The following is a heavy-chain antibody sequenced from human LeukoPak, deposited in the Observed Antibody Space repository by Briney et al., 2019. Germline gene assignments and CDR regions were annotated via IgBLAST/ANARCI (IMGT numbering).Heavy chain of an antibody. CDR2: IYPGDSDT. D-gene: IGHD3-22*01. Sequence: GESLKISCKGSRYSFTRYWLGWVRQMPGKGLEWMGNIYPGDSDTRYSPSFQGQVTISADKSISTAYLQWSSLKASDTAMYYCARTNYYETSGWAAGLSPFDLWGRGTMVTVSS. CDR3: ARTNYYETSGWAAGLSPFDL. CDR1: RYSFTRYW. J-gene: IGHJ3*01. V-gene: IGHV5-51*01.